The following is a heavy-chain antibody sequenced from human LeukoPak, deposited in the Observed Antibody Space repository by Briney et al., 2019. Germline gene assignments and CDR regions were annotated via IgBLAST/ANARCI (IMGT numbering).Heavy chain of an antibody. CDR1: GGSVSSGSYY. CDR3: ARETDVSWFDP. V-gene: IGHV4-61*01. D-gene: IGHD5/OR15-5a*01. Sequence: PSETLSLTCTVSGGSVSSGSYYWSWIRQPPGKGLEWIGYIYYSGSTNYNPSLKSRVTISVDTSKNQFSLKLSSVTAADTAVYYCARETDVSWFDPWGQGTLVTVSS. J-gene: IGHJ5*02. CDR2: IYYSGST.